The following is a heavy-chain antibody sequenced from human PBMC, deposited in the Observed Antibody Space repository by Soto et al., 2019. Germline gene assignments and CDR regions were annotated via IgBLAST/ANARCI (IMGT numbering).Heavy chain of an antibody. CDR1: GGSISSSSYY. V-gene: IGHV4-39*01. CDR2: IYYSGST. D-gene: IGHD6-6*01. J-gene: IGHJ4*02. CDR3: ARLQGAARAY. Sequence: SETLSLTCTVSGGSISSSSYYWGWIRQPPGKGLEWIGSIYYSGSTYYNPSLKCRVTISVDTSKNQFSLKLSSVTAADTAVYYCARLQGAARAYWGQGTLVTVSS.